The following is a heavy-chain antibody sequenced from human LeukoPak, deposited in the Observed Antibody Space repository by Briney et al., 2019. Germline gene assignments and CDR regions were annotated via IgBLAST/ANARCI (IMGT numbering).Heavy chain of an antibody. J-gene: IGHJ4*02. CDR3: AKDFESVVPYYGSGTDY. Sequence: PGGSLRLSCAASGFSFSSYGMHWVRQVPGKGLEWVAVISYDGSNKYYAGSVKGRFTISRDNSKNTLYLQMNSLRAEDTAVYYCAKDFESVVPYYGSGTDYWGQGTLVTVSS. CDR1: GFSFSSYG. CDR2: ISYDGSNK. D-gene: IGHD3-10*01. V-gene: IGHV3-30*18.